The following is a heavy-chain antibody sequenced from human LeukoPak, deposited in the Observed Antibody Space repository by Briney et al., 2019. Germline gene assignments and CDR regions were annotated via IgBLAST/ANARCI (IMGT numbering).Heavy chain of an antibody. CDR1: GGSISSYY. J-gene: IGHJ3*02. D-gene: IGHD3-10*01. CDR3: ARVPHYYGLGSYSYQDAFDI. CDR2: IYTSGST. V-gene: IGHV4-4*07. Sequence: SETLSLTCTVSGGSISSYYWSWIRQPAGKGLEWIGRIYTSGSTNYNPSLKSRVTMSVDTSKNQFSLKLSSVTAADTAVYYCARVPHYYGLGSYSYQDAFDIWGQGTMVTVSS.